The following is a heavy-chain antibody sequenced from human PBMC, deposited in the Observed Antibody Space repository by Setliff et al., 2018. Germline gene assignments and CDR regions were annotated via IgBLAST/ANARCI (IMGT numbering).Heavy chain of an antibody. CDR3: ARDQYSSGWYGAPESYFDR. CDR1: GESFSGHY. D-gene: IGHD6-19*01. CDR2: INHSGST. Sequence: SETLSLTCAVYGESFSGHYWSWIRQPPGKGLEWIGEINHSGSTNYNPSLKSRVTISVDTSKNQFSLKLSSVAAADTAVYYCARDQYSSGWYGAPESYFDRWGRGILVTVSS. J-gene: IGHJ4*02. V-gene: IGHV4-34*01.